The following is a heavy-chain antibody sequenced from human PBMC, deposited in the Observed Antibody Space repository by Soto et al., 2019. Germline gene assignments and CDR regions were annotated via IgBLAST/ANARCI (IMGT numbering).Heavy chain of an antibody. CDR2: IIPILGIA. CDR1: GGSFSSYT. J-gene: IGHJ6*03. V-gene: IGHV1-69*02. CDR3: ATAPYGDYYYYYMDV. D-gene: IGHD4-17*01. Sequence: VKLCSKASGGSFSSYTLSWVRQAPGQGLEWMGRIIPILGIANYAQKFQGRVTITADKSTSTAYMELSSLRSEDTAVYYCATAPYGDYYYYYMDVWGKGTTVTVSS.